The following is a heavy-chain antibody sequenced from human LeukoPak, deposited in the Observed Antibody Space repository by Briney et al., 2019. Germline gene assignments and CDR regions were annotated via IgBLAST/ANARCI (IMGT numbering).Heavy chain of an antibody. D-gene: IGHD2-2*01. CDR3: AKTSYCSSTSCWNMDV. Sequence: TGGSLRLSCAASGFTFSSYGMHWVRQAPGKGLEWVAVIWYGGSNKYYADSVKGRFTISRDNSMNTLYLQMNSLRAEDTAVYYCAKTSYCSSTSCWNMDVWGKGTTVTVSS. CDR1: GFTFSSYG. J-gene: IGHJ6*03. CDR2: IWYGGSNK. V-gene: IGHV3-30*02.